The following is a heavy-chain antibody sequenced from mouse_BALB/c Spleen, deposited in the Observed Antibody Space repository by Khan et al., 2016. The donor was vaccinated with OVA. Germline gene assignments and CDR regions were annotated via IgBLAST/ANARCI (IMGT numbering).Heavy chain of an antibody. Sequence: QVQLQQSGPELVRPGVSVKISCKGSGYTFTDYAMYWVKPSHAKSLEWIGLISTYSGNTNYNQKFRGKATMTVDKSSSTAYRELARLTSEDSGICYCARPAYDGYYDYWGQGTTLTVSS. V-gene: IGHV1S137*01. CDR3: ARPAYDGYYDY. CDR2: ISTYSGNT. D-gene: IGHD2-3*01. CDR1: GYTFTDYA. J-gene: IGHJ2*01.